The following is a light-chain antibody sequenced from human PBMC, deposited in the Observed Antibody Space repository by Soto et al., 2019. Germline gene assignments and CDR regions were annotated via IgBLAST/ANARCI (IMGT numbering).Light chain of an antibody. CDR1: QSVSVN. Sequence: ETVMTQSPATLSVSPGERVTVSCRASQSVSVNLAWYQQKPSQAPRLLIYGASTRATGIPARFSGSGSGTEFTLTISRLQSEDFAVYYCQHYNNWPPITFGQGTRLEIK. J-gene: IGKJ5*01. V-gene: IGKV3-15*01. CDR3: QHYNNWPPIT. CDR2: GAS.